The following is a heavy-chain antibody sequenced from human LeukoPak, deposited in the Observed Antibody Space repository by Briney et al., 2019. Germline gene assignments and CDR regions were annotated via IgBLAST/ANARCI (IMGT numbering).Heavy chain of an antibody. CDR1: GGSFSGYY. CDR3: ASMITIFDRGLDP. CDR2: IYYSGST. D-gene: IGHD3-3*01. V-gene: IGHV4-31*11. J-gene: IGHJ5*02. Sequence: SETLSLTCAVYGGSFSGYYWSWIRQHPGKGLEWIGYIYYSGSTYYNPSLKSRVTISVDTSKNQFSLKLSSVTAADTAVYYCASMITIFDRGLDPWGQGTLVTVSS.